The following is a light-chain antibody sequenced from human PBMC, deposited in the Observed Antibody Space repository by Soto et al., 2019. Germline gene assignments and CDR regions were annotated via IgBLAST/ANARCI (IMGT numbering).Light chain of an antibody. CDR3: SSYAGSNNPVL. J-gene: IGLJ2*01. CDR2: DVT. CDR1: SSDVGGYNY. V-gene: IGLV2-8*01. Sequence: QSVLTQPPSASGSPGQSVAISCTGTSSDVGGYNYFSWYQQHPGKAPKLMIYDVTERPPGVPDRFSGSKSGNTASLTVAGLQAEDEADYYCSSYAGSNNPVLFGGGTKLTVL.